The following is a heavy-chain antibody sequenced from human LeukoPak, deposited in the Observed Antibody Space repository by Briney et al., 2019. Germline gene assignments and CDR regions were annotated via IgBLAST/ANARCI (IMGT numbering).Heavy chain of an antibody. CDR3: AHYPYGLFGEYFQH. CDR2: ISAYNGNT. V-gene: IGHV1-18*01. J-gene: IGHJ1*01. D-gene: IGHD3-10*01. Sequence: ASVKVSCKASGYTFTSYGISWVRQAPGQGLEWMGWISAYNGNTNYAQKLQGRVTMTTDTSTSTAYMELRSLRSDDTAVYYCAHYPYGLFGEYFQHWGQGTLVTVSS. CDR1: GYTFTSYG.